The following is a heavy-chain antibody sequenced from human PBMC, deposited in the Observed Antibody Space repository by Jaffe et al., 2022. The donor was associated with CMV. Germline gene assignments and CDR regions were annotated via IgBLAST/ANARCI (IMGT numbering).Heavy chain of an antibody. D-gene: IGHD3-22*01. CDR2: ISSSGSTI. CDR1: GFTFSSYE. J-gene: IGHJ6*03. Sequence: EVQLVESGGGLVQPGGSLRLSCAASGFTFSSYEMNWVRQAPGKGLEWVSYISSSGSTIYYADSVKGRFTISRDNAKNSLYLQMNSLRAEDTAVYYCARAVYYDSSGYYPPHYYYYMDVWGKGTTVTVSS. CDR3: ARAVYYDSSGYYPPHYYYYMDV. V-gene: IGHV3-48*03.